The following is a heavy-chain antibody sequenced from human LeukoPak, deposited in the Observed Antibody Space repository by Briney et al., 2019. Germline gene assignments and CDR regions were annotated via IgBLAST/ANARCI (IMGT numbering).Heavy chain of an antibody. CDR3: AGGYSYGYYYYGMDV. CDR2: IIPIFGTA. J-gene: IGHJ6*02. CDR1: GGTFISYA. V-gene: IGHV1-69*13. Sequence: ASVKVSCKASGGTFISYAISWVRQAPGQWLEWMGGIIPIFGTANYAQKFQGRVTITADESTSTAYMELSSLRSEDTAVYYCAGGYSYGYYYYGMDVWGQGTTVTVSS. D-gene: IGHD5-18*01.